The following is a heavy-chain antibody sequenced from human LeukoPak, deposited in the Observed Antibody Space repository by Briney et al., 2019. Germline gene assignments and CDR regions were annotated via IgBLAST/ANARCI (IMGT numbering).Heavy chain of an antibody. D-gene: IGHD6-6*01. CDR1: GYTFTGYY. J-gene: IGHJ4*02. V-gene: IGHV1-2*02. CDR2: INPNSGGT. CDR3: ARDFDGGSSLVSFDY. Sequence: GASVKVSCKASGYTFTGYYMHWVRQAPGQGLEWMGWINPNSGGTNYAQKFQGRVTMTRDTSISTAYMELSRLRSDDTAVYYCARDFDGGSSLVSFDYWGQGTLVTVSS.